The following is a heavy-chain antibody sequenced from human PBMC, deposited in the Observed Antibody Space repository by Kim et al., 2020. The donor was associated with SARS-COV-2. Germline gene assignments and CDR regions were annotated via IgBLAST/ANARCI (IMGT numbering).Heavy chain of an antibody. V-gene: IGHV4-59*13. Sequence: SETLSLTCTVSGGTISSYCWTWIRQPPGKGLEWSWYIYYSVSTNYNPSLKSRVTISVDTAKNQFSLKLSSVTAADTAVYYCARALSGVHWLDPWGQGTLV. CDR2: IYYSVST. J-gene: IGHJ5*02. D-gene: IGHD3-10*01. CDR3: ARALSGVHWLDP. CDR1: GGTISSYC.